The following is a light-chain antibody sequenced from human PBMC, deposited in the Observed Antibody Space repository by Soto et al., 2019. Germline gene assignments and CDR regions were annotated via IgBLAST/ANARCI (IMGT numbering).Light chain of an antibody. J-gene: IGKJ1*01. CDR1: KSLSRSY. V-gene: IGKV3-20*01. CDR2: GAS. Sequence: EIVLTQSPDTLSLSQGESATLSCRASKSLSRSYIAWYQQKPGQAPRLLIYGASSRATGISDRFSGSGSGTDFTLTISSLEPEDFAVYYCQQCGSSSRTFGQGTKVDIK. CDR3: QQCGSSSRT.